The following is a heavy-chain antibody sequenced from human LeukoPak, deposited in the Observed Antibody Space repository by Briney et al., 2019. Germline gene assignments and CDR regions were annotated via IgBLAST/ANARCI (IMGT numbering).Heavy chain of an antibody. Sequence: ASVKVSCKVSGYTFTDYYMHWVQQAPGKGLEWMGLVDPEDGETIYAEKFQSRVTITADTSTDTAYMELSSLRSEDTAVYYCATLTTVTKFYYYYYMDVWGKGTTATVPS. CDR3: ATLTTVTKFYYYYYMDV. V-gene: IGHV1-69-2*01. J-gene: IGHJ6*03. D-gene: IGHD4-17*01. CDR2: VDPEDGET. CDR1: GYTFTDYY.